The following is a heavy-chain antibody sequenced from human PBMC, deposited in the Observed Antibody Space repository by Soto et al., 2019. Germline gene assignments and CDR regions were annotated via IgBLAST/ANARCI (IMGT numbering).Heavy chain of an antibody. CDR2: MSHRGTT. V-gene: IGHV4-38-2*01. J-gene: IGHJ4*02. Sequence: PSETLSLTCGVSGYSTNSGYYWGWIRQPPGKGXDWIGSMSHRGTTYSNPSLKSRVTISIDTSKNQFSLKLRSVTAADTAVYYCARGSGFGGYFEVRGEYFDFWGQGILVTVSS. CDR3: ARGSGFGGYFEVRGEYFDF. CDR1: GYSTNSGYY. D-gene: IGHD5-12*01.